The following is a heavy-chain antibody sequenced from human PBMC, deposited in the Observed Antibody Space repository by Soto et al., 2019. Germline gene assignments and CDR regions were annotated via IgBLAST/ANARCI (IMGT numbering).Heavy chain of an antibody. Sequence: PSETLSLTCAVYGGSFSGYYWSWIRQPPGKGLEWIGEINHSGSTNYNPSLKSRVTISVDTSKNQFSLKLSSVTAADTAVYYCARLRIGYSSSSSRSYYMDVWGKGTTVTVSS. D-gene: IGHD6-6*01. CDR3: ARLRIGYSSSSSRSYYMDV. J-gene: IGHJ6*03. CDR2: INHSGST. V-gene: IGHV4-34*01. CDR1: GGSFSGYY.